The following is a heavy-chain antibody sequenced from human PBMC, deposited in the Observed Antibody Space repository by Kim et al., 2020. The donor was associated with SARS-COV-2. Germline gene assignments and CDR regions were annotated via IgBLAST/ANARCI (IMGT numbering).Heavy chain of an antibody. Sequence: TIYYAASVKGRFTISRDNAKNSLYLQMNSLRDEDTAVYYCARGLLLPGRYWGQGTLVTVSS. CDR2: TI. D-gene: IGHD3-22*01. CDR3: ARGLLLPGRY. V-gene: IGHV3-48*02. J-gene: IGHJ4*02.